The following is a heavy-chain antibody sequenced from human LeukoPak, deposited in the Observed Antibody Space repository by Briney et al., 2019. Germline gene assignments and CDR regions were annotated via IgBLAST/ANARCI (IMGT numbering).Heavy chain of an antibody. Sequence: PSETLSLTCTVSGGSFSDYLWNWIRQPPGERLEWIGHVSYSVSTNYNTSLKSRVGVSVDKSKNQFSLKLSSLTAADTGVYYCARERPGWSGTYPRGYFDNWGQGTLVTVSS. J-gene: IGHJ4*02. D-gene: IGHD1-26*01. CDR2: VSYSVST. CDR1: GGSFSDYL. V-gene: IGHV4-59*01. CDR3: ARERPGWSGTYPRGYFDN.